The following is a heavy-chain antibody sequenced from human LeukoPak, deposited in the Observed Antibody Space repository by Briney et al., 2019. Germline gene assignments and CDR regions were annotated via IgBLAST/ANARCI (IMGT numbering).Heavy chain of an antibody. J-gene: IGHJ6*03. CDR3: ARHGEIAAAGYYYYYMDV. Sequence: ASVKVSCKGSGYTFTSYDINWVGQATGQGLEWMGWMNPNSGNTGYAQKFQGRVTMTRNTSISTAYMELSSLRSEDTAVYYCARHGEIAAAGYYYYYMDVWGKGTTVTVSS. V-gene: IGHV1-8*01. CDR2: MNPNSGNT. CDR1: GYTFTSYD. D-gene: IGHD6-13*01.